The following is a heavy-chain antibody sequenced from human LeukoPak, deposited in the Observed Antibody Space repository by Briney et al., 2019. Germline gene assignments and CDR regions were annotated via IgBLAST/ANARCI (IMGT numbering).Heavy chain of an antibody. D-gene: IGHD6-19*01. CDR1: GFTFSNYW. CDR3: AAGAGWLIDW. J-gene: IGHJ4*02. CDR2: IEKDGSEI. V-gene: IGHV3-7*01. Sequence: PGGSLRLSCAASGFTFSNYWMNWVRQAPGKGMEWVAIIEKDGSEILYVDSVKGRFTISRDNAKNSLYLQMNSLRAEDTAVYYCAAGAGWLIDWWGQGTLVNVSS.